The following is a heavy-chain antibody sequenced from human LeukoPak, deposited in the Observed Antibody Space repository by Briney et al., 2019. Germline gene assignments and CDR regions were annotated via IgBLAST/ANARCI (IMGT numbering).Heavy chain of an antibody. D-gene: IGHD4-11*01. V-gene: IGHV1-2*02. CDR2: INPNSGGT. CDR3: ARAERLQYSDY. CDR1: GYAFTTYD. J-gene: IGHJ4*02. Sequence: ASVKVSCKASGYAFTTYDINWVRQAPGQGLEWMGWINPNSGGTNYAQKFQGRVTMTRDTSISTAYMELSRLRSDDTAVYYCARAERLQYSDYWGQGTLVTVSS.